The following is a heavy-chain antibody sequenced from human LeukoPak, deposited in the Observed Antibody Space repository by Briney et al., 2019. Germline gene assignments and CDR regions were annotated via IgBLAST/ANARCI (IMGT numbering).Heavy chain of an antibody. D-gene: IGHD3-22*01. Sequence: PGGSLRLSCAASGFTFSSYSMNWVRQAPGKGLEWVSSISSSSSYIYYADSVKGRFTISRDNAKNSLYLQMNSLRAEDTAVYYCARSILYYYDSSGYYYGGYFDYWGQGTLVTVSS. CDR1: GFTFSSYS. CDR3: ARSILYYYDSSGYYYGGYFDY. CDR2: ISSSSSYI. J-gene: IGHJ4*02. V-gene: IGHV3-21*01.